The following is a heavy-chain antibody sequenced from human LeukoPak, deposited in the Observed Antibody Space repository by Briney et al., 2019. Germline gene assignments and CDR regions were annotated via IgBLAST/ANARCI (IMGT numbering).Heavy chain of an antibody. D-gene: IGHD6-6*01. CDR1: GLSISTYS. V-gene: IGHV3-48*02. J-gene: IGHJ4*02. Sequence: GGSLTLSCAASGLSISTYSMHCVRQAPGKGLEWVSYITGSGSSKSHTDSVKGRFTISRDNAKNSLYLQMNSLRDEDTAVYYCARDAGVCRFDYWGQGTLVTVSS. CDR2: ITGSGSSK. CDR3: ARDAGVCRFDY.